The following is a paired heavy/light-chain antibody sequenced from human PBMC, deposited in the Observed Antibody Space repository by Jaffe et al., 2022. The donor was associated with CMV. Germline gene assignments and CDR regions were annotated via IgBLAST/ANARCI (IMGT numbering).Heavy chain of an antibody. Sequence: QVQLVQSGAEVKKPGASVKVSCKASGYTFTRYTMHWVRQAPGQRLEWMGWINAGNGKTKYSQKFQGRVTITRDTSASTAYIDLSSLRSEDTAVYYCARYSGSYQDAFDIWGQGTMVTVSS. V-gene: IGHV1-3*01. D-gene: IGHD1-26*01. CDR1: GYTFTRYT. J-gene: IGHJ3*02. CDR3: ARYSGSYQDAFDI. CDR2: INAGNGKT.
Light chain of an antibody. Sequence: QSALTQPASVSGSPGQSITISCTGTSSDVGSYNLVSWYQQDPGKAPKVMIYEVSKRPSGVSDRFSGSKSGNTASLTISGLQAEDEADYYCCSYAGSGNVIFGGGTKLTVL. CDR2: EVS. J-gene: IGLJ2*01. V-gene: IGLV2-23*02. CDR1: SSDVGSYNL. CDR3: CSYAGSGNVI.